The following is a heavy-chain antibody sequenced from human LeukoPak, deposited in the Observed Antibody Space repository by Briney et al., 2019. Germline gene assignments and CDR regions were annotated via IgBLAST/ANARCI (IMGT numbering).Heavy chain of an antibody. D-gene: IGHD3-22*01. CDR1: GFTFSSYS. V-gene: IGHV3-21*01. CDR2: ISSSSSYI. CDR3: ARDLAYYYDSSGYGY. J-gene: IGHJ4*02. Sequence: PGGSLRLSCAASGFTFSSYSMNWVRQAPGKGLEWVSSISSSSSYICYADSVKGRFTISRDNAKNSLYLQMNSLRAEDTAVYYCARDLAYYYDSSGYGYWGQGTLVTVSS.